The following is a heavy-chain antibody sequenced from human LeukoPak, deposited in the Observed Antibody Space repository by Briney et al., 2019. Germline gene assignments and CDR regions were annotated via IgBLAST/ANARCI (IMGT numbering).Heavy chain of an antibody. D-gene: IGHD3-10*01. CDR3: ARRGGDSMVRGYHWFDP. Sequence: PSETLSLTCTVSGDSIRTYYWSWIRQSPGKGLEWIGFIYFTGSTNYNPSLKSRITISVDSSKNQFSLKLSSVTAADTAVYYCARRGGDSMVRGYHWFDPWGQGTLVTVSS. V-gene: IGHV4-59*08. J-gene: IGHJ5*02. CDR1: GDSIRTYY. CDR2: IYFTGST.